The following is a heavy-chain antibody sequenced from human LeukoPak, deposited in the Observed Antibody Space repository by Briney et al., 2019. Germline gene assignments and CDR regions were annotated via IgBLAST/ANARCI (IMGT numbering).Heavy chain of an antibody. Sequence: PGGSLRLSCAASEFSVGSNYMTWVRQAPGKGLEWVSLIYSGGSTYYADSVKGRFTISRDNSKNTLYLQMNSLRAEDTAVYYCASGGSGSYFDYWGQGTLVTVSS. J-gene: IGHJ4*02. CDR1: EFSVGSNY. V-gene: IGHV3-66*01. CDR2: IYSGGST. CDR3: ASGGSGSYFDY. D-gene: IGHD1-26*01.